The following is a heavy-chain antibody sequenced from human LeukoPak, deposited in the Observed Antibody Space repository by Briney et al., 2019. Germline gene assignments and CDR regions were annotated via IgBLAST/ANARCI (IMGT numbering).Heavy chain of an antibody. Sequence: GGSLRLSCAASGFTFDDYAMHWVQQAPGKGLEWVSGISWKSGRIDYADSVKGRFTISRDNAKNSLYLQMNSLRAEDTALYYCAKDAGTGVVVPGSSDYWGQGTLVTVSS. CDR2: ISWKSGRI. CDR3: AKDAGTGVVVPGSSDY. CDR1: GFTFDDYA. V-gene: IGHV3-9*01. D-gene: IGHD6-19*01. J-gene: IGHJ4*02.